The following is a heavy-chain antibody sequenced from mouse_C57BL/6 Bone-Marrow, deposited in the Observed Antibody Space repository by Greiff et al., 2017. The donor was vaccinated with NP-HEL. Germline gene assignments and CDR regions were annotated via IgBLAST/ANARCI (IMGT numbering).Heavy chain of an antibody. J-gene: IGHJ1*03. Sequence: QVQLKQSGAELVRPGTSVKVSCKASGYAFTNYLIEWVKQRPGQGLEWIGVINSGSGGTNYDEKFKGKATLTADKSSSTAYMQLSSLTSEDSAVYFCARETYYYGSSYWYFDVWGTGTTVTVSS. CDR2: INSGSGGT. D-gene: IGHD1-1*01. CDR1: GYAFTNYL. CDR3: ARETYYYGSSYWYFDV. V-gene: IGHV1-54*01.